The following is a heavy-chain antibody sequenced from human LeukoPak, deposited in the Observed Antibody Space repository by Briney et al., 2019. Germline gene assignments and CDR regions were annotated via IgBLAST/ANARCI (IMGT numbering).Heavy chain of an antibody. CDR3: AKAYCSSTSCYVGDFDY. V-gene: IGHV3-9*01. CDR1: GFTFSSYG. J-gene: IGHJ4*02. CDR2: ISWNSGSI. Sequence: GGSLRLSCAASGFTFSSYGMHWVRQAPGKGLEWVSGISWNSGSIGYADSVRGRFTISRDNAKNSLYLQMNSLRAEDTALYYCAKAYCSSTSCYVGDFDYWGQGTLVTVSS. D-gene: IGHD2-2*01.